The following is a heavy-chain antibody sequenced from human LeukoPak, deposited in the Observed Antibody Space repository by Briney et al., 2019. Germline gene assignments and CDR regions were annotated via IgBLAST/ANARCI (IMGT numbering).Heavy chain of an antibody. J-gene: IGHJ4*02. Sequence: PSETLSLTCAVYGGSFSGYYWSWIRQPPGKGLEWVGEINHGGSTDYNPSLKSRVNISVDTSKNQFSLKLSSVTAADTAVYYCARGSQSYGSGSYPIKRRCYFDYWGQGTLVTVSS. V-gene: IGHV4-34*01. CDR3: ARGSQSYGSGSYPIKRRCYFDY. D-gene: IGHD3-10*01. CDR2: INHGGST. CDR1: GGSFSGYY.